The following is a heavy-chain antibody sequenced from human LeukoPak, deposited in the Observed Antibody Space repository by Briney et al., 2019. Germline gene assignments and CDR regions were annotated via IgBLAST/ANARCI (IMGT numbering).Heavy chain of an antibody. V-gene: IGHV4-34*01. J-gene: IGHJ5*02. CDR3: ARVLAAAGNNWFDP. CDR1: GGSFSGYY. D-gene: IGHD6-13*01. CDR2: INHSGST. Sequence: PSETLSLTCAVYGGSFSGYYWSWIRQPPGKGLEWIGEINHSGSTNYNPSLKSRVTISVDTSKNQLSLKLSSVTAADTAVYYCARVLAAAGNNWFDPWGQGTLVTVSS.